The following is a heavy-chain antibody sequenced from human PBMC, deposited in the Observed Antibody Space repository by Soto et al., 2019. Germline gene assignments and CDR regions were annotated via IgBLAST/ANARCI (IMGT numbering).Heavy chain of an antibody. CDR1: GGSISSGGYS. Sequence: SETLSLTCAVSGGSISSGGYSWSWIRQPPGKGLEWIGYIYYSGSTNYNPSLKSRVTISVDTSKNQFSLKLSSVTAADTAVYYCARDGGILTGYYYFDYWGQGTLVTVSS. CDR3: ARDGGILTGYYYFDY. CDR2: IYYSGST. D-gene: IGHD3-9*01. J-gene: IGHJ4*02. V-gene: IGHV4-61*08.